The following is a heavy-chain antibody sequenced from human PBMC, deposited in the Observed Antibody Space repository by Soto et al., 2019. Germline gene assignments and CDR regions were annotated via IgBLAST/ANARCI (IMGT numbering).Heavy chain of an antibody. CDR1: GGSFSGYY. V-gene: IGHV4-34*01. CDR3: ARVGLPMTMAGGVRAGFDP. D-gene: IGHD3-10*01. J-gene: IGHJ6*02. Sequence: SEPLSLTCAAYGGSFSGYYWSWIRQPPGKGLEWIGEINHSGSTNYNPSLKSRVTISVDTSKNQFSLKLSSVTDEDTAVYYCARVGLPMTMAGGVRAGFDPWGQGTTVT. CDR2: INHSGST.